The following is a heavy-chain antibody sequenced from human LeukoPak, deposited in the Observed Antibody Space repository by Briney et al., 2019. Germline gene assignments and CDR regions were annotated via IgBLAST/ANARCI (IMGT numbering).Heavy chain of an antibody. D-gene: IGHD6-6*01. CDR3: AKVGVYSSSRLVFDY. CDR1: GFTFSSYA. J-gene: IGHJ4*02. CDR2: ISDSGGST. Sequence: GGSLRLSCAASGFTFSSYAMSWVRQAPGKGLEWVSAISDSGGSTYYADSVKGRFTISRDNSKNTLYLQMNSLRAEDTAVYYCAKVGVYSSSRLVFDYWGQGTLVTVSS. V-gene: IGHV3-23*01.